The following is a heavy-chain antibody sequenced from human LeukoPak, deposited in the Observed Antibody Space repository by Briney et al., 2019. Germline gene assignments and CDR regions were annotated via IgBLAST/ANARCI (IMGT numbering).Heavy chain of an antibody. D-gene: IGHD2-2*01. CDR3: ARDGGIVVVPAAPGWFDP. V-gene: IGHV1-69*13. J-gene: IGHJ5*02. Sequence: ASVKLSCKASGATFSIYAISWVRQAPGQGLEWMGGIIPIFGTANYAQKFQGRVTITADESTSTAYLELSSLRSEDTAVYYCARDGGIVVVPAAPGWFDPWGQGTLVTVSS. CDR2: IIPIFGTA. CDR1: GATFSIYA.